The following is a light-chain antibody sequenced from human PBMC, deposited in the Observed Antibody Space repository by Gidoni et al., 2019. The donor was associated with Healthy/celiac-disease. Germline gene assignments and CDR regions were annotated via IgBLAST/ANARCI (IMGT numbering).Light chain of an antibody. CDR1: SSNIGSNT. J-gene: IGLJ2*01. CDR2: SNN. Sequence: QSVLTQPPSASWTPGQRVTISCSGSSSNIGSNTVNWYQQLPGTAPKHLIYSNNQRPSGVPDRFSGSKSGTSASLAISGLQSEDEADYYCAAWDDSLNGPVFGGGTKLTVL. V-gene: IGLV1-44*01. CDR3: AAWDDSLNGPV.